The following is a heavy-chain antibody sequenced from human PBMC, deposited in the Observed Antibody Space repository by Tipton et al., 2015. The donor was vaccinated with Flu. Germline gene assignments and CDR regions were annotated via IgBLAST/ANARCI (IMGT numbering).Heavy chain of an antibody. CDR3: ATTTYYYGSGSHDY. V-gene: IGHV4-38-2*01. CDR2: VYHGGTT. J-gene: IGHJ4*02. CDR1: GYSISSRYY. D-gene: IGHD3-10*01. Sequence: TLSLTCSVSGYSISSRYYWSWIRQPPGKGLEWIGCVYHGGTTYYNPSLKSRVAISLDTFKNQFSLKLTSVTAADTAVYYCATTTYYYGSGSHDYWGQGTLVTVSS.